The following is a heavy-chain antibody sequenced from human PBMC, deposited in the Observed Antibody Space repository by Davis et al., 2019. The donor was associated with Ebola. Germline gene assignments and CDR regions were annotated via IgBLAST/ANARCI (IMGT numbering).Heavy chain of an antibody. CDR3: ANGSPPKYYFDS. CDR2: TSESGGAT. V-gene: IGHV3-23*01. Sequence: PGGSLRLSCAASGFSFSHWAMTWVRQSPGTGLEWVSSTSESGGATWYADSVKGRFTISRDNLKNTLYLQMNNLRAEDTAVYYCANGSPPKYYFDSWGLGTLVTVSS. D-gene: IGHD2-15*01. CDR1: GFSFSHWA. J-gene: IGHJ4*02.